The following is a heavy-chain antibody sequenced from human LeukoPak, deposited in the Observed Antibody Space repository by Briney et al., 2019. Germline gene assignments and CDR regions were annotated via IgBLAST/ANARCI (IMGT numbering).Heavy chain of an antibody. CDR1: GGSISSYY. V-gene: IGHV4-59*01. J-gene: IGHJ4*02. D-gene: IGHD1-26*01. Sequence: SETLSLTCTVSGGSISSYYWSWIRQPPGKGLEWIRYIYYSGSTNYNPSLKSRVTISVDTSKNQFSLKLSSVTAADTAVYYCASVVGATDYFDYWGQGTLVTVSS. CDR2: IYYSGST. CDR3: ASVVGATDYFDY.